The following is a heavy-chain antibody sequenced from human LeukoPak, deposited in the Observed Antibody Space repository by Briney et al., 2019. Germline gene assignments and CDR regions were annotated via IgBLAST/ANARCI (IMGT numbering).Heavy chain of an antibody. CDR2: IYTSGST. V-gene: IGHV4-61*09. CDR3: ARAVWFGELLTGSLDY. J-gene: IGHJ4*02. Sequence: PSQTLSLTCTVSGGSISSGYYYWSWIRQPAGKGLEWIGHIYTSGSTNYNPSLKIRVTISVDTSKNQCSLKLSSVTAADTAVYYCARAVWFGELLTGSLDYWGQGTLVTVSS. CDR1: GGSISSGYYY. D-gene: IGHD3-10*01.